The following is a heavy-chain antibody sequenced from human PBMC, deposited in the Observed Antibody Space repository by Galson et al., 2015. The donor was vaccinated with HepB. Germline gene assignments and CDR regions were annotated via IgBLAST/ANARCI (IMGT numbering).Heavy chain of an antibody. J-gene: IGHJ4*02. CDR1: GFTFSSYW. V-gene: IGHV3-74*01. D-gene: IGHD3-22*01. CDR3: ASTYYYDSSGYYG. Sequence: SLRLSCAASGFTFSSYWMHWVRQAPGKGLVWVSRINSDGSSTSYADSVKGRFTISRDNAKNTLYLQMNSLRAEDTAVYYCASTYYYDSSGYYGWGQGTLVTVSS. CDR2: INSDGSST.